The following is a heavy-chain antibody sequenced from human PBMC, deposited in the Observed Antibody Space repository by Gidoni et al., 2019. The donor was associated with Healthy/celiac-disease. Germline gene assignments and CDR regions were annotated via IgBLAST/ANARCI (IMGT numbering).Heavy chain of an antibody. D-gene: IGHD3-22*01. V-gene: IGHV3-15*01. CDR1: GFPCSTAW. CDR3: TTDPYDSSGYPSDAFDI. Sequence: EVQLVESGGGLVKPGGSRRLSCAASGFPCSTAWITWVRQAPGKVLGWVGRIKRKTDGVTTDYASPVKGRFTISREDSKNTLYLQMNSLSTEDTAVYYCTTDPYDSSGYPSDAFDIWGQGTMVTVSS. CDR2: IKRKTDGVTT. J-gene: IGHJ3*02.